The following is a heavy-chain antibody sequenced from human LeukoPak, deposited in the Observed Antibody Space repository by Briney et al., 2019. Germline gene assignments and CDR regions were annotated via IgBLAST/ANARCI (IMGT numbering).Heavy chain of an antibody. CDR1: GDSVTSYY. V-gene: IGHV4-59*08. J-gene: IGHJ4*02. CDR3: ARHVRYCAGSTCYGIPDWDY. CDR2: IYYSGST. D-gene: IGHD2-21*01. Sequence: KPSETLSLTCTVSGDSVTSYYWSWLRQPPGKGLEGIGYIYYSGSTNHNPSLKSRVTMSVDMSKNQISLELSSVTAADTAVYYCARHVRYCAGSTCYGIPDWDYWGQGTLVTVSS.